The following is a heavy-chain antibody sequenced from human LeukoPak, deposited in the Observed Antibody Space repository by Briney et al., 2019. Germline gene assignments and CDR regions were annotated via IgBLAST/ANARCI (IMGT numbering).Heavy chain of an antibody. J-gene: IGHJ4*02. CDR1: GGSISSSSYY. CDR2: IYYSGST. D-gene: IGHD3-3*01. V-gene: IGHV4-39*07. Sequence: SETLSLTCTVAGGSISSSSYYWGWIRQPPGKGLEGIGSIYYSGSTYYNPSPKSRFTISVDTSTNQFSREVSSVTAAHTGAYHCASDPRIPIFGVVIYFDYWGPGTLVTASS. CDR3: ASDPRIPIFGVVIYFDY.